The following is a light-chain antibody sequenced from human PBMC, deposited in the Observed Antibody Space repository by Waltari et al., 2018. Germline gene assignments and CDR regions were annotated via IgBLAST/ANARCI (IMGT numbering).Light chain of an antibody. V-gene: IGKV1-39*01. CDR1: QSLNTY. J-gene: IGKJ1*01. Sequence: IQMTQSPPSLSASVGYTVTTTCRASQSLNTYLNWYQQKPGKAPKLLIYDVSSLQSGVPSRFSGSGSGTDFTLTISSLQPEDFATYYCQQSYSTPRTFGHGTKVEI. CDR2: DVS. CDR3: QQSYSTPRT.